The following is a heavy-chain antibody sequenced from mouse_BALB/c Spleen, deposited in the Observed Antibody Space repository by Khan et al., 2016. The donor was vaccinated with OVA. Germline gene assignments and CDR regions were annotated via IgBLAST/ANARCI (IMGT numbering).Heavy chain of an antibody. CDR2: IYPGSGNT. CDR3: ARMDTTSLDC. CDR1: GYTFTDYY. Sequence: QVQLQQSRTELARPGASVKLSCKASGYTFTDYYINWVKQRTGQGLEWIGGIYPGSGNTYYNEKFKGKATLTADKSSSTAYMQLSRLTSEDSAVYICARMDTTSLDCWGQGTTLTLSS. V-gene: IGHV1-76*01. D-gene: IGHD2-3*01. J-gene: IGHJ2*01.